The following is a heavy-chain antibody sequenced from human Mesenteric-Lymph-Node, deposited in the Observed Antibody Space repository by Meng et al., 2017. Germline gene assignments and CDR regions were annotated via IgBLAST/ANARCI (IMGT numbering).Heavy chain of an antibody. CDR1: GGSISSYY. Sequence: SETLSLTCIVSGGSISSYYWSWIRQPPGKGLEWIGYIYYTGSTNYNPSLKSRVTISIDTSKNQFSLKVSSLTAADTAVYYCARVQIMYSSGWPNWFDPWGQGTLVTVSS. J-gene: IGHJ5*02. CDR2: IYYTGST. D-gene: IGHD6-19*01. CDR3: ARVQIMYSSGWPNWFDP. V-gene: IGHV4-59*01.